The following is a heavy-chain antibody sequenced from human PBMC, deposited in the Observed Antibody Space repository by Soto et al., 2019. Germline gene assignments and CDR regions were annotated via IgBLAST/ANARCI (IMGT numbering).Heavy chain of an antibody. CDR1: GYTFNSYG. V-gene: IGHV1-18*01. D-gene: IGHD7-27*01. J-gene: IGHJ4*02. CDR2: ISAYKGNT. Sequence: QVQLVQSGAEVKKPGASVKVSCKASGYTFNSYGISWVRQAPGRGLEWMGWISAYKGNTNYAQQLQGRVTRTTDTSTITVSMELRSLRSDDTAVYYCARGTWALGYYWGQGTMVTVSS. CDR3: ARGTWALGYY.